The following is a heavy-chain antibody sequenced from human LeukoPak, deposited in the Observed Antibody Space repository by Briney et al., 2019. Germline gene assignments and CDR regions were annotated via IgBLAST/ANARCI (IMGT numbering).Heavy chain of an antibody. CDR3: ARVKGIAGLKWYYFDY. CDR2: IKQDGSEK. Sequence: AGGSLRLPCAASGFTFSSYWMSWVRQAPGKGLEWVANIKQDGSEKYYVDSVKGRFTISRDNAKNSLYLQMNSLRAEDTAVYYCARVKGIAGLKWYYFDYWGQGTLVTVSS. CDR1: GFTFSSYW. V-gene: IGHV3-7*01. D-gene: IGHD6-13*01. J-gene: IGHJ4*02.